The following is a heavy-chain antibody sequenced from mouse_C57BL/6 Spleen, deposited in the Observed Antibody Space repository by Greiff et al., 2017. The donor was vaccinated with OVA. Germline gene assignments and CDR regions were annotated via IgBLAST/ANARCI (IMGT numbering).Heavy chain of an antibody. J-gene: IGHJ2*01. CDR1: GYTFTDYY. V-gene: IGHV1-26*01. Sequence: EVHLVESGPELVKPGASVKISCKASGYTFTDYYMNWVKQSHGKSLEWIGDINPNNGGTSYNQKFKGKATLTVDKSSSTAYMELRSLTSEDSAVHYCARWGFDYWGQGTTLTVSS. CDR2: INPNNGGT. CDR3: ARWGFDY.